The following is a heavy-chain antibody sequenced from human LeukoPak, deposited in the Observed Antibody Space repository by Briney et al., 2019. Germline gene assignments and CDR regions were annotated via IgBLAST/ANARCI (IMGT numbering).Heavy chain of an antibody. D-gene: IGHD2-2*01. CDR1: GFSCSNHW. CDR2: INEDGSEK. V-gene: IGHV3-7*04. CDR3: ARGVGWFDP. Sequence: GGSLRLSCEASGFSCSNHWMSWVRQAPGKGLEWVANINEDGSEKNYVDSVKGRFTISRDIAKKSVYLQMNSLRAEDTAMYYCARGVGWFDPWGQGTLVTVSS. J-gene: IGHJ5*02.